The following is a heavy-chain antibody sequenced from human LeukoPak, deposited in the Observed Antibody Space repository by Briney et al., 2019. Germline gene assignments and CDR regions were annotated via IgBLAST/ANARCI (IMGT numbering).Heavy chain of an antibody. J-gene: IGHJ3*02. D-gene: IGHD5-24*01. CDR2: ISAYNGNT. CDR1: GYTFTSYG. CDR3: ARDLGRWLQLAAFDI. V-gene: IGHV1-18*01. Sequence: GASVKVSCKASGYTFTSYGISWVRQAPGQGLEWMGWISAYNGNTNYAQKLQGRVTMTTDTSTSTAYMELRSLRSDDTAVYYCARDLGRWLQLAAFDIWGQGTMVTVSS.